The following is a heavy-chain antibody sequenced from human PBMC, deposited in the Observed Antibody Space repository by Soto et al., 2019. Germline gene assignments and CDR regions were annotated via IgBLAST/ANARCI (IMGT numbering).Heavy chain of an antibody. J-gene: IGHJ6*02. CDR3: ARDHYSSSSLYYYYCGMDV. CDR1: GYTFTGCY. CDR2: INPNSGGT. D-gene: IGHD6-6*01. V-gene: IGHV1-2*02. Sequence: GGGVNVSCKSSGYTFTGCYMHWVRRAPGQGLEWMGWINPNSGGTTYAQKFQGRVTMTRDTSITTAYMELSRLRSDDTAVYYCARDHYSSSSLYYYYCGMDVWGQGTTVTVSS.